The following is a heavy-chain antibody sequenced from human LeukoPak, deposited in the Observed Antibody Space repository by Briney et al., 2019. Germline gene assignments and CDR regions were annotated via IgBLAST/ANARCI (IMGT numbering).Heavy chain of an antibody. Sequence: PGGSLRLSCAASGFSFSSFALHGVRQAPGKGLEWVAATSPAGNEIYYADSVKGRFTISRDNSNNTLYLQMNSLRPEDTAVYYCARVEMPIIAVFDYWGQGTLVTVSS. J-gene: IGHJ4*02. D-gene: IGHD5-24*01. V-gene: IGHV3-30*01. CDR3: ARVEMPIIAVFDY. CDR2: TSPAGNEI. CDR1: GFSFSSFA.